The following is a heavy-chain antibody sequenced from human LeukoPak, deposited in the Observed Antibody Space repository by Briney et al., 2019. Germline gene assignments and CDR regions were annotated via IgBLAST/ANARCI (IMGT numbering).Heavy chain of an antibody. CDR2: IYHSGST. J-gene: IGHJ5*02. D-gene: IGHD1-1*01. CDR1: GGSISSSSYY. V-gene: IGHV4-39*07. CDR3: ARGDNNGDWFDP. Sequence: PSETLSLTCTVSGGSISSSSYYWGWIRQPPGKGLEWIGSIYHSGSTYYNPSLKSRVTISVDTSKNQFSLKLSSVTAADTAVYYCARGDNNGDWFDPWGQGTLVTVSS.